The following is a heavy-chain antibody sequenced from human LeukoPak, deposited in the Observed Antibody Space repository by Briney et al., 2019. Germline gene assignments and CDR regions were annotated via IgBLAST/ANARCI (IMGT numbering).Heavy chain of an antibody. D-gene: IGHD3-10*01. CDR2: ISSSSTI. CDR3: ARGRLMGSGLPAIDY. J-gene: IGHJ4*02. Sequence: GGSLRLSCAASGFTFSSYSMNWVRQAPGKGLEWVSYISSSSTIYYADSVKGRFTISRDNAKNSLYLQMNSLRAEDTAVYYCARGRLMGSGLPAIDYWGQGTLVTVSS. V-gene: IGHV3-48*01. CDR1: GFTFSSYS.